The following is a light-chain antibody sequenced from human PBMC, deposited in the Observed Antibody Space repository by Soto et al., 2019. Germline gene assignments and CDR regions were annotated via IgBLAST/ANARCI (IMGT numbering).Light chain of an antibody. CDR1: QSVSSN. CDR2: ATS. Sequence: TQSPATLSVSPGERATLSCRASQSVSSNLAWYQHKPGQAPRLLIYATSTRATGGPARFSGSGSGTDFTLTISSLQSEDFAIDFCQQYDKWPPYTFGQGTKLEIK. CDR3: QQYDKWPPYT. J-gene: IGKJ2*01. V-gene: IGKV3-15*01.